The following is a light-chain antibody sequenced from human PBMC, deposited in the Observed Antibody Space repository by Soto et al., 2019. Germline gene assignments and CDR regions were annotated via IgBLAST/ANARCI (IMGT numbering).Light chain of an antibody. V-gene: IGKV1-33*01. CDR2: DAS. J-gene: IGKJ2*01. CDR3: QQYDNLLMYT. Sequence: DIQMTQSPSSLSASVGDRVTITCQASQDISNYLNWYQQKPGKAPKLLIYDASNLETGVPSRFSGSGSGKDVTFTISSLQPEDIATYYCQQYDNLLMYTFGQGTKLEIK. CDR1: QDISNY.